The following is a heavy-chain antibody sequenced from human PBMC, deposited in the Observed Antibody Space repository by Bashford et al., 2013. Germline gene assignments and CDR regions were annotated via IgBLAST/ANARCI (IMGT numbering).Heavy chain of an antibody. J-gene: IGHJ6*02. Sequence: ASVKVSCKASGYTFTSYYMHWVRQAPGQGLEWMGIINPSGGSTSYAQKFQGRVTMTRDTSTSTVYMELSSLRSEDTAVYYCARAVAYDFWSGYYHYGMDVWGQGTTVTVSS. V-gene: IGHV1-46*01. CDR3: ARAVAYDFWSGYYHYGMDV. CDR1: GYTFTSYY. CDR2: INPSGGST. D-gene: IGHD3-3*01.